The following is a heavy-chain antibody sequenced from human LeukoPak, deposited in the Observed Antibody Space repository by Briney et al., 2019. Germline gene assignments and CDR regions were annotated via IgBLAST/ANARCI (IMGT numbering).Heavy chain of an antibody. CDR3: ARGDYSDSDFDY. V-gene: IGHV4-59*01. D-gene: IGHD3-22*01. J-gene: IGHJ4*02. CDR1: GGSISNYY. Sequence: SETLSLICTVSGGSISNYYWSWIRQPPEKGLEWIGFIYYRGSTNYNPSLKSRVTISVDTSKNQFSLKLSSVTAADTAVYYCARGDYSDSDFDYWGQGTLVTVSS. CDR2: IYYRGST.